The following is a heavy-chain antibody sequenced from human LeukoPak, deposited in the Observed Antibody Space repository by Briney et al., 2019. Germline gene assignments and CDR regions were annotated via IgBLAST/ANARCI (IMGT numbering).Heavy chain of an antibody. CDR1: GFTFSSYA. CDR3: AKGAWEYCSSISCSADYYYYGMDV. J-gene: IGHJ6*02. V-gene: IGHV3-23*01. CDR2: ISGSGGST. Sequence: GGSLRLSCAASGFTFSSYAMSWVRQAPGKGLEWVSAISGSGGSTYYADSVKGRFTISRDNSKNTLYLQMNSLRAEDTAVYYCAKGAWEYCSSISCSADYYYYGMDVWGQGTTVTVSS. D-gene: IGHD2-2*01.